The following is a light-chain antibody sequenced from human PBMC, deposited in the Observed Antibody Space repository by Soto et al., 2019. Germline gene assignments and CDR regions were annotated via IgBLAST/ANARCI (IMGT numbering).Light chain of an antibody. CDR2: LEGSGSY. CDR1: SGHSSYI. CDR3: ETWDSNTHTV. Sequence: QPVLTQSSSASASQGSSVKLTCTLSSGHSSYIIAWHQQQPGKAPRYLMKLEGSGSYNKGSGVPDRFSGSSSGADRYLTISNLQFEDEADYYCETWDSNTHTVFGGGTQLTVL. V-gene: IGLV4-60*02. J-gene: IGLJ3*02.